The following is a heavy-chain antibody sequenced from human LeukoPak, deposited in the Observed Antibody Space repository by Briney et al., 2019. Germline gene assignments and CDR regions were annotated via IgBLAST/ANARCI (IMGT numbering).Heavy chain of an antibody. V-gene: IGHV4-59*08. CDR2: VSYSGST. CDR3: ARLPGTGNYGWFDP. Sequence: PSETLSLTCTVSDDSIGTFYWSWIRQPPGKGLEWMGYVSYSGSTKYNPSLKSRITISSDTSKSQFSLKVNSVTAADTAVYYCARLPGTGNYGWFDPWGQGTLVIVSS. J-gene: IGHJ5*01. D-gene: IGHD1-7*01. CDR1: DDSIGTFY.